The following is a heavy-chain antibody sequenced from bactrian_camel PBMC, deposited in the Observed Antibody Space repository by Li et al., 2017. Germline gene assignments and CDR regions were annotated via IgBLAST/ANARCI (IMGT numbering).Heavy chain of an antibody. CDR1: GYIDSTHI. Sequence: HVQLVESGGGSVQAGGSLRLSCAVSGYIDSTHIVAWFRQGPGKEREGVAVIYTTAENTYYADSVKCRFTISQERANNTVYLQMNSLRPEDTAMYYCAAVAEGRTVEGGVSLWTLFESGYWDQGTQVTVS. V-gene: IGHV3S54*01. D-gene: IGHD3*01. J-gene: IGHJ4*01. CDR3: AAVAEGRTVEGGVSLWTLFESGY. CDR2: IYTTAENT.